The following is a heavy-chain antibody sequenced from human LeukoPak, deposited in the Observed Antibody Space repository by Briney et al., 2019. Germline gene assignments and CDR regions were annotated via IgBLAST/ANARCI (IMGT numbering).Heavy chain of an antibody. CDR2: INHSGST. D-gene: IGHD6-19*01. CDR3: ARVRYSSGWYNR. CDR1: GGSFSGYY. V-gene: IGHV4-34*01. Sequence: SETLSLTCAVYGGSFSGYYWSWIRQPPGKGLEWIGEINHSGSTNYNPSLKSRVTMSVDTSKNQFSLKLSSVTAADTAVYYCARVRYSSGWYNRWGQGTLVTVSS. J-gene: IGHJ5*02.